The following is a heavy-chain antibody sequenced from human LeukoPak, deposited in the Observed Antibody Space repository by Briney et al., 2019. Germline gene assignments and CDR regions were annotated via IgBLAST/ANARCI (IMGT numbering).Heavy chain of an antibody. Sequence: PGGSLRLSCAASGFTFSTYSMNWVRQAPGKGLQWVSYISSSSSIIYYADPVKGRFTISRDNAKNSLYLQMNSLRDEDTAVYYCARDLVGTTDYFDYWGQGTLVTVSS. J-gene: IGHJ4*02. CDR2: ISSSSSII. V-gene: IGHV3-48*02. CDR1: GFTFSTYS. D-gene: IGHD1-26*01. CDR3: ARDLVGTTDYFDY.